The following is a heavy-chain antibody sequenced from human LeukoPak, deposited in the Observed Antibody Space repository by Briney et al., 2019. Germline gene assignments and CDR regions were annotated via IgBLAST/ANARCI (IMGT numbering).Heavy chain of an antibody. CDR1: GGSISSYY. CDR2: IYYSGST. V-gene: IGHV4-59*08. Sequence: SETLSLTCTVSGGSISSYYWSWIRQPPGKGLEWIGYIYYSGSTNYNPSLKSRVTISVDTSKNQFSLKLSSVTAADTAVYYCARLSYDSSGYYLDYWGQGTLVAVSS. J-gene: IGHJ4*02. D-gene: IGHD3-22*01. CDR3: ARLSYDSSGYYLDY.